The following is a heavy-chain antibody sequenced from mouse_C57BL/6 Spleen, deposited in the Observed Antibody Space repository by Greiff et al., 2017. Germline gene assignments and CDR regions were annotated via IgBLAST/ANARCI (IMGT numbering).Heavy chain of an antibody. CDR2: INPNNGGT. CDR1: GYTFTDYN. CDR3: ASYHYSGGSYVAMDY. Sequence: VQLQQSGPELVKPGASVKIPCKASGYTFTDYNMDWVKQSHGKSLEWIGDINPNNGGTIYNQKFKGKATLTVDKSSSTAYMELRSLTSEDTAVYYCASYHYSGGSYVAMDYWGQGTSVTVSS. D-gene: IGHD1-1*01. J-gene: IGHJ4*01. V-gene: IGHV1-18*01.